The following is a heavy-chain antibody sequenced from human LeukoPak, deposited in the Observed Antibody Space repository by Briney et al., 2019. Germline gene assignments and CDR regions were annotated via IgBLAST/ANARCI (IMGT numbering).Heavy chain of an antibody. CDR2: MFYSGNT. V-gene: IGHV4-59*01. CDR1: GASISSYY. Sequence: SETLSLACTVSGASISSYYWNWIRQSPGKGLEWIGYMFYSGNTNYNPSLKSRVTISVDTSKNQCSLKLSSVTAADTALYYCAGSYSGYGDLDYWGQGTLVTVSS. CDR3: AGSYSGYGDLDY. D-gene: IGHD5-12*01. J-gene: IGHJ4*02.